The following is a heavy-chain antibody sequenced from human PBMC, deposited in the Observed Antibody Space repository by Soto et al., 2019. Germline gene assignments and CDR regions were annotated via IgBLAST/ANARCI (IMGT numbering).Heavy chain of an antibody. CDR3: AREISGSYRFDY. Sequence: ASVKVSCKASGYTFTSYDINWVRQATGQGLEWMGWMNPNSGNTGYAQKFQGRVTMTRNTSISTAYMELSSLRSEDTAVYYCAREISGSYRFDYWGQGTLVTAPQ. D-gene: IGHD1-26*01. V-gene: IGHV1-8*01. J-gene: IGHJ4*02. CDR2: MNPNSGNT. CDR1: GYTFTSYD.